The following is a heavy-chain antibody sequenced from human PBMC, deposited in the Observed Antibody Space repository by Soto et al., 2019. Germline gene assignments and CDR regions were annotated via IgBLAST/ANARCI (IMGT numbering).Heavy chain of an antibody. CDR3: AREIKGGASGYSGYDLSFDY. CDR2: INPNSGGT. J-gene: IGHJ4*02. Sequence: ASVKVSCKASGYTFTGYYMHWVRQAPGQGLEWMGWINPNSGGTNYAQKFQGWVPMTMDTSIRTAYLELGRLRHDDTAVYYCAREIKGGASGYSGYDLSFDYLGQGTLVTVSS. V-gene: IGHV1-2*04. D-gene: IGHD5-12*01. CDR1: GYTFTGYY.